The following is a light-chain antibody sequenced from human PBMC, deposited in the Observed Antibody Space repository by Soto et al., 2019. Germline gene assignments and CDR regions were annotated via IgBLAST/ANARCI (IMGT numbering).Light chain of an antibody. CDR1: QSVSGNY. CDR2: DAP. J-gene: IGKJ5*01. CDR3: QQYAKLPIA. Sequence: SQSVSGNYLAWYQQKPGQAPRLLIYDAPNRATGIPARFSGSGSGTDLTLTFSILKPEDLAVHYWQQYAKLPIAIAQGTRLEIK. V-gene: IGKV3-20*01.